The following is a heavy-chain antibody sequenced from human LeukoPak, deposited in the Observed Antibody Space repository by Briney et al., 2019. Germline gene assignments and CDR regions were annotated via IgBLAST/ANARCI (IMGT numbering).Heavy chain of an antibody. D-gene: IGHD5-18*01. CDR2: INHSGST. Sequence: TSETLSLTCAVYGGSFSGYYWSWIRQPPGKGLEWIGEINHSGSTNYNPSLKSRVTISVDTSKNQFSLKLSSVTAADTAVYYCARGGGYSYGFYYFDYWGQGTLVTVSS. J-gene: IGHJ4*02. CDR1: GGSFSGYY. CDR3: ARGGGYSYGFYYFDY. V-gene: IGHV4-34*01.